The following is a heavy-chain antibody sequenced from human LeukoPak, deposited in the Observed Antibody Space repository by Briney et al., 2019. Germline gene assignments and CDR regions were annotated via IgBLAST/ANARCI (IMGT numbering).Heavy chain of an antibody. V-gene: IGHV4-59*01. CDR1: DGSISSYY. J-gene: IGHJ4*02. Sequence: SETLSLTCTVSDGSISSYYWNWIRQPPGKKLEWIGSIFYSGSTNYNPSLKSRVTISIDTSKNQFSLNLGSVTSADTAIYYCARDRSGSWFSFDYWGQGTSVTVSS. CDR2: IFYSGST. D-gene: IGHD3-10*01. CDR3: ARDRSGSWFSFDY.